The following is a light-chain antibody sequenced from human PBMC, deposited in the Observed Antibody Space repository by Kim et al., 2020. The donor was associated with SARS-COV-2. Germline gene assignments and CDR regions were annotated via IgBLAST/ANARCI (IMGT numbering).Light chain of an antibody. CDR3: AAWDDSLHVV. CDR2: RNN. J-gene: IGLJ2*01. V-gene: IGLV1-47*01. CDR1: SSNIRSNY. Sequence: PGQWVTISFSGSSSNIRSNYVYWYQQLPGTAHKLLIYRNNQRPSGVPDRFSGSKSGTSASLAISGLRSEDEADYYCAAWDDSLHVVFGGGTQLTVL.